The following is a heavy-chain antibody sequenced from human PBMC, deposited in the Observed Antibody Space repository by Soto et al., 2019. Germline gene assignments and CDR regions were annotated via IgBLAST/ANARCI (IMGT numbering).Heavy chain of an antibody. CDR1: GFTFSDSA. CDR3: ARPNASGDYDWYFDL. Sequence: QLVESGGGLVQPGGSLKLSCAASGFTFSDSALHWVRQASGKGLEWVGRVRTKVNDYATIYAASVKGRFTISRDDSRNTAYLQMNNLKSEDTAVYYCARPNASGDYDWYFDLWGRGTLVTVSS. J-gene: IGHJ2*01. V-gene: IGHV3-73*02. CDR2: VRTKVNDYAT. D-gene: IGHD4-17*01.